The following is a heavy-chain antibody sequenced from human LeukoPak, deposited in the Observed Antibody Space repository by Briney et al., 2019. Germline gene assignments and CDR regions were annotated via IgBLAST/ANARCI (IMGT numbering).Heavy chain of an antibody. Sequence: SVKVSCKASGGTFSSYAISWVRQAPGQGLEWMGRIIPIFGTANYAQKFQGRVTITTDESTSTAYMELSSLRSEDTAVYYCTGGGGYDPHFDYWGQGTLVTVSS. CDR3: TGGGGYDPHFDY. CDR2: IIPIFGTA. CDR1: GGTFSSYA. V-gene: IGHV1-69*05. D-gene: IGHD5-12*01. J-gene: IGHJ4*02.